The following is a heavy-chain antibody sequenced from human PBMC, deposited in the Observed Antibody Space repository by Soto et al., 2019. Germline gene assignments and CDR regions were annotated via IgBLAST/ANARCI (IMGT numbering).Heavy chain of an antibody. D-gene: IGHD3-3*01. V-gene: IGHV3-7*01. Sequence: GGSLRLSCAASGFTFSGYWMSWVRQAPGKGLEWVATIKLDGSEKYYVDSVRGRFTISRDDAKSSLYLQMNSLRAEDTAVYYCARRSFGPYYYYYYMDVWGKGTTVTVSS. CDR1: GFTFSGYW. J-gene: IGHJ6*03. CDR2: IKLDGSEK. CDR3: ARRSFGPYYYYYYMDV.